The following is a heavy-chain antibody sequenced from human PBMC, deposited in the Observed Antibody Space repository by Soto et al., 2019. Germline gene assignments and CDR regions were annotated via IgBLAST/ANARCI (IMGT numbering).Heavy chain of an antibody. V-gene: IGHV4-4*02. Sequence: QVQLQESGPGLVKPSGTLSLTCAVSGGSISSTNWWSWVRQPPGKGLEWIGEIYHSGSTNSNPSLKSRVTMSVDKSKNQFSLILTSVTAADTAVYYCARGQWLAFDYWGQGTLVTVSS. CDR2: IYHSGST. J-gene: IGHJ4*02. CDR3: ARGQWLAFDY. CDR1: GGSISSTNW. D-gene: IGHD5-12*01.